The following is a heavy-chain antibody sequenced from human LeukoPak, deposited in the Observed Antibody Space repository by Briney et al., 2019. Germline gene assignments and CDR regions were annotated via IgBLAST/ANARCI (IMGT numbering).Heavy chain of an antibody. CDR3: ARGNYHDSEGNWFDP. Sequence: PSETLSLTCTVSGGSISSGDYYWRWIRQPPGKGLEWIGYIYYSGSTYYNPSLKSRVTISVDTSKNQFSLKLSSVTAADTAVYYCARGNYHDSEGNWFDPWGQGTLVTVSS. CDR1: GGSISSGDYY. V-gene: IGHV4-30-4*08. CDR2: IYYSGST. J-gene: IGHJ5*02. D-gene: IGHD3-22*01.